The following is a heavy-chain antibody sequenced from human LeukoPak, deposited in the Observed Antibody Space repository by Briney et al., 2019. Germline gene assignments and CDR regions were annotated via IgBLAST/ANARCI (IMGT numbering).Heavy chain of an antibody. CDR1: GFTFTSYG. V-gene: IGHV3-33*06. CDR3: AKDIERGFDYTNSLDY. D-gene: IGHD4-11*01. Sequence: PGKSLRLSCAASGFTFTSYGMHWVRQAPGKGLEWVAVIWSDGTNKYYADSVKGRLAISRDDSKNMVYLQMNSLRVEDTAIYYCAKDIERGFDYTNSLDYWGQGTLVTVSS. J-gene: IGHJ4*02. CDR2: IWSDGTNK.